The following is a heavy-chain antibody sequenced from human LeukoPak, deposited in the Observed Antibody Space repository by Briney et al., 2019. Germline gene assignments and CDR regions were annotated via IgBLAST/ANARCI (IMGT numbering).Heavy chain of an antibody. CDR2: IGGGGENT. Sequence: GGSLRLSCAASGFTFNSYALSWVRQAPGKGLEWVSTIGGGGENTYYADSVKGRFTISRDSSKNTVYLHMKSLRAEDTPVYFCAKVLTGSQDYWGQGTLVTVTS. J-gene: IGHJ4*02. D-gene: IGHD1-14*01. CDR1: GFTFNSYA. CDR3: AKVLTGSQDY. V-gene: IGHV3-23*01.